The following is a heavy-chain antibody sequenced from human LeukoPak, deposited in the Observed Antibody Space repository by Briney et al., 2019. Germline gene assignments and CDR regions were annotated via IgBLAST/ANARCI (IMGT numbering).Heavy chain of an antibody. V-gene: IGHV1-18*04. CDR2: ISAYNGNT. J-gene: IGHJ4*02. Sequence: ASVKVSCKASGYTFTSYGISWARQAPGQGLEWMGWISAYNGNTNYAQKLQGRVTMTTDTSTSTAYMELRSLRSDDTAVYYCARDEIIVGATKGSDYWGQGTLVTVSS. D-gene: IGHD1-26*01. CDR3: ARDEIIVGATKGSDY. CDR1: GYTFTSYG.